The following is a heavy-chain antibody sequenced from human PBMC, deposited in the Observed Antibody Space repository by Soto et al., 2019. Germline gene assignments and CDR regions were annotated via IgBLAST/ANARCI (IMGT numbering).Heavy chain of an antibody. CDR1: GGSFTSGAFY. CDR3: ARPLYLFPSSYSYPYMDV. Sequence: QLQLRESGPGLVKPSETLSLTCTVSGGSFTSGAFYWGWIRQPPGKGLEWIGSASYSGRTYYSPSLKSRATIFVDTARHQFSLRLSSVTAADTAVYYCARPLYLFPSSYSYPYMDVWGRGTTVTVSS. J-gene: IGHJ6*03. CDR2: ASYSGRT. V-gene: IGHV4-39*01. D-gene: IGHD3-22*01.